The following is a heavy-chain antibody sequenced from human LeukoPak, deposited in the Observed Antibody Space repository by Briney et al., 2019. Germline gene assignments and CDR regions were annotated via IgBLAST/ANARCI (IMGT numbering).Heavy chain of an antibody. V-gene: IGHV4-39*07. Sequence: SETLSLTCTVSGGSISSSSYYWGWIRQPPGKGLEWIGSIYYSGSTYYNPSLKSRVTISVDTSKNQFSLKLSSVTAADTAVYYCARGRKLTIFGVVIRRRPLGYMDVWGKGTTVTVSS. CDR3: ARGRKLTIFGVVIRRRPLGYMDV. CDR1: GGSISSSSYY. D-gene: IGHD3-3*01. J-gene: IGHJ6*03. CDR2: IYYSGST.